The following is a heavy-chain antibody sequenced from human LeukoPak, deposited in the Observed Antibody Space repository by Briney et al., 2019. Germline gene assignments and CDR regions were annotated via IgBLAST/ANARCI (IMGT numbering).Heavy chain of an antibody. V-gene: IGHV4-59*01. CDR1: GGSICDYC. D-gene: IGHD6-19*01. CDR3: AGATDKSGWSWFDP. J-gene: IGHJ5*02. Sequence: SETLSLTRTVSGGSICDYCWSWVRQSPGKGLEWIGYISYTGSTNYNPSLKSRVTISVDTSKNQFSLRLTSVTAADTAVYYCAGATDKSGWSWFDPWGQGTLVTVSS. CDR2: ISYTGST.